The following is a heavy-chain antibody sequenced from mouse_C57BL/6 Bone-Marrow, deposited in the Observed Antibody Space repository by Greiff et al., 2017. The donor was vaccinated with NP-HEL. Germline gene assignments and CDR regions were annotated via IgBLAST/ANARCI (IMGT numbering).Heavy chain of an antibody. V-gene: IGHV1-81*01. CDR3: ARQRRLRSYAMDY. D-gene: IGHD3-2*02. CDR2: IYPRSGNT. CDR1: GYTFTSYG. J-gene: IGHJ4*01. Sequence: QVQLQQSGAELARPGASVKLSCKASGYTFTSYGISWVKQRTGQGLEWIGEIYPRSGNTYYNEKFKGKATLTADKSSSTAYMELRSLTSEDSAVYFWARQRRLRSYAMDYWGQGTSVTVSS.